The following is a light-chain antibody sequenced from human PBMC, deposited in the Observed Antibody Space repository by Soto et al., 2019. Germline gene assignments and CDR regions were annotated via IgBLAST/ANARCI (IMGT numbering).Light chain of an antibody. CDR3: QHYNSYSEA. V-gene: IGKV1-5*03. CDR1: QSISNW. J-gene: IGKJ1*01. Sequence: DIQMTQSPSTLSASVGDRVTITCRASQSISNWLAWYQQKPGKVPKLLIYKASTLKSGVPSRFSGSGSGTEFTLTISSLQPDDFATYYCQHYNSYSEAFGQGTKV. CDR2: KAS.